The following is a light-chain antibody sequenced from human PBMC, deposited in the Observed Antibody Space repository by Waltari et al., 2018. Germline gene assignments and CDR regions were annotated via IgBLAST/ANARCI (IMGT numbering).Light chain of an antibody. J-gene: IGKJ3*01. CDR2: DAS. CDR3: QQYDNLPLA. CDR1: QEISNY. Sequence: DIQMTQSPSSLSASVGDRVTITCQASQEISNYLNWYQQKPGKDPKLLNYDASNLETGVPSRFSGSGSGTDFTFTISSLQPEDIATYYCQQYDNLPLAFGPGTKVDIK. V-gene: IGKV1-33*01.